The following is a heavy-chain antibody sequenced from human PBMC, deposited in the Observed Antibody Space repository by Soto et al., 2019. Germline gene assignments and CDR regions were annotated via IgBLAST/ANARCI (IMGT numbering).Heavy chain of an antibody. CDR3: AREGYYHGSGSYSPPRYYGMDV. V-gene: IGHV1-18*01. Sequence: QIQLVQSGAEVKKAGASVKVSCKASGYTFTNYGISWVRQALGQGLEWMGWISAYNDNTNYAQKFQGRVTLTTDTSTRTAYMELRSLTSDATAVYYCAREGYYHGSGSYSPPRYYGMDVWGQGTTVTVFS. J-gene: IGHJ6*02. CDR2: ISAYNDNT. CDR1: GYTFTNYG. D-gene: IGHD3-10*01.